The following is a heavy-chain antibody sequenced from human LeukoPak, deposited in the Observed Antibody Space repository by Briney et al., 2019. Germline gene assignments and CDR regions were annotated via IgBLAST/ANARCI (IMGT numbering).Heavy chain of an antibody. CDR2: IDQGGSTK. CDR3: VRDKGGRSGAIYYDAFDV. CDR1: GFTFNTYW. V-gene: IGHV3-7*01. J-gene: IGHJ3*01. Sequence: GGSLRLSCAASGFTFNTYWMIWVRQAPGKGLEWVANIDQGGSTKYYVDSLKVRFTISRDSAKNSLYLQMNSLRAEDTAVYYCVRDKGGRSGAIYYDAFDVWGQGTMVTVSS. D-gene: IGHD1-26*01.